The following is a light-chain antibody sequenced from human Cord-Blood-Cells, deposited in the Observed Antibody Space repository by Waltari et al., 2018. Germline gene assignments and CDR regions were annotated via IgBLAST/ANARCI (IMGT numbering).Light chain of an antibody. J-gene: IGLJ1*01. CDR3: SSYTSSSTYV. CDR1: SSDVGGYNY. Sequence: QSPLTQPASVSGSPGQSITISCTGPSSDVGGYNYVPWYQQHPGKAPTLMIYDVSNRPSGVSNRFSGSKSGNTASLTISGLQAEDEADYYCSSYTSSSTYVFGTGTKVTVL. CDR2: DVS. V-gene: IGLV2-14*01.